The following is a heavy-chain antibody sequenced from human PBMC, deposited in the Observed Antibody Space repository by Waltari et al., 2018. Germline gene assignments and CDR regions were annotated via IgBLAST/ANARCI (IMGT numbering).Heavy chain of an antibody. CDR1: GGSISRYY. Sequence: QVQLQESGPGLVKPSETLSLNCSVSGGSISRYYWSWMRQPPGKGLEWIGYIHYNGGTRYYPSLMIRVTISVDTSWNQFSVKMTSVTAADTAVYYCARGAEGGYYASGNFDYWGQGTLVTVSS. D-gene: IGHD3-10*01. V-gene: IGHV4-59*01. CDR2: IHYNGGT. CDR3: ARGAEGGYYASGNFDY. J-gene: IGHJ4*02.